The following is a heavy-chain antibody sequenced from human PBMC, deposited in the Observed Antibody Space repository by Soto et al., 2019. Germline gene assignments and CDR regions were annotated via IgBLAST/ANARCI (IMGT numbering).Heavy chain of an antibody. CDR2: VDHSGTT. CDR1: GGSFSGYY. V-gene: IGHV4-34*01. J-gene: IGHJ4*02. D-gene: IGHD2-2*01. Sequence: SGTLSLTCAVYGGSFSGYYWTWIRQSPEKGLEWIGEVDHSGTTYYNPSLKTRVTISVHTPKNQFSLKMSSVTAADTAVYYCARGIGYCSSINCYSSRRLRFDSWGQGTLVTVS. CDR3: ARGIGYCSSINCYSSRRLRFDS.